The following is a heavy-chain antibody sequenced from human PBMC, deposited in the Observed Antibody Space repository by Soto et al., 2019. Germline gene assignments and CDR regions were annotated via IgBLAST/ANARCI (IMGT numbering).Heavy chain of an antibody. J-gene: IGHJ6*03. CDR2: IFSNVEK. CDR1: GFSLASGKVG. Sequence: HVTLKESGPVLVKPPETLTLTCTVSGFSLASGKVGVTWIRQPPGKALEWLAHIFSNVEKSYRTSLKDRLTISEETSKSQVVLTMTNVDPVDTATYYCAQILFGRSVAGGYFYMDVWGKGTTVTVSS. V-gene: IGHV2-26*01. D-gene: IGHD6-19*01. CDR3: AQILFGRSVAGGYFYMDV.